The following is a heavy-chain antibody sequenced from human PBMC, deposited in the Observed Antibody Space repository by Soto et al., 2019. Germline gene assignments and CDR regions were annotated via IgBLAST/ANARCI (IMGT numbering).Heavy chain of an antibody. CDR3: TRDRQGETNGSGY. Sequence: PGGSLSLSSAASGLTLSDYTTNWVQQAPGKGLEWVSSISSSGDYIYYADSLKGRFTISRDSPKSSLYLQMNSLRAEDTAVYYCTRDRQGETNGSGYRGQGTLVTVSS. CDR1: GLTLSDYT. D-gene: IGHD1-26*01. V-gene: IGHV3-21*01. CDR2: ISSSGDYI. J-gene: IGHJ4*02.